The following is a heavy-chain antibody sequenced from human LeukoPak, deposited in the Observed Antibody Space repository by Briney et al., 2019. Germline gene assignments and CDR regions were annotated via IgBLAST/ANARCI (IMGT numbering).Heavy chain of an antibody. J-gene: IGHJ4*02. Sequence: SGTLSLTCTVSGDSISSSSHFWGSIRQPPGKGLEWIGTIDYSGSTYYNPSLKSRVTMSLDTSKNQFSLRLTSVTAADTAVYYCARHSSSWSYFDYWGQGTLVTVSS. D-gene: IGHD6-13*01. V-gene: IGHV4-39*01. CDR2: IDYSGST. CDR3: ARHSSSWSYFDY. CDR1: GDSISSSSHF.